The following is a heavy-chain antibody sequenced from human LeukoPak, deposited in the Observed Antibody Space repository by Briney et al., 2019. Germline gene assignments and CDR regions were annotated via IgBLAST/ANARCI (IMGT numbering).Heavy chain of an antibody. V-gene: IGHV3-21*01. J-gene: IGHJ5*02. CDR1: GFTFSSYS. CDR3: ARHGIVGATSWFDP. Sequence: GGSLRLSCAASGFTFSSYSMNWVRQAPGKGLEWVSSISSSSSYIYYADSVKGRFTISRDNAKNSLYLQMNSLRAEDTAVYYCARHGIVGATSWFDPWGQGTLVTVSS. D-gene: IGHD1-26*01. CDR2: ISSSSSYI.